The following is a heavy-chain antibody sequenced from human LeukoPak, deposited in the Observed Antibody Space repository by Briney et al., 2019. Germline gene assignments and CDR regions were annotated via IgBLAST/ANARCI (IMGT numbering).Heavy chain of an antibody. D-gene: IGHD5-12*01. J-gene: IGHJ4*02. CDR2: ISSNGGST. Sequence: GGSLRLSCAASGFTFSSNAMHWVRQAPGKGLEYVSAISSNGGSTYYANSVKGRFTISRDNSKNTLFLQMGSLRPEDMAIYYCARRNSGYDYWGQGTLVTVSS. CDR1: GFTFSSNA. CDR3: ARRNSGYDY. V-gene: IGHV3-64*01.